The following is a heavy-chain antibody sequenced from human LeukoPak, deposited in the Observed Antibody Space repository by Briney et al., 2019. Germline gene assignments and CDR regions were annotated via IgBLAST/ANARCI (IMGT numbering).Heavy chain of an antibody. D-gene: IGHD5-18*01. CDR2: ISSSSSYI. CDR1: GLTFSSYS. CDR3: ARLRNTAMAYSDSYYYGMDV. Sequence: PGGSLRLSCAASGLTFSSYSMNWVRQAPGKGLEWVSSISSSSSYIYHADSVKGRFTISRDNAKNSLYLQMNSLRAEDTAVYYCARLRNTAMAYSDSYYYGMDVWGQGTTVTVSS. V-gene: IGHV3-21*01. J-gene: IGHJ6*02.